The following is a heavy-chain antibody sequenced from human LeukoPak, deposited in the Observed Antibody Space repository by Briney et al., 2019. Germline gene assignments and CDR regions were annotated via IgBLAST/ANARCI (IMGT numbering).Heavy chain of an antibody. CDR3: AKGDLGYCSGGSCYCVY. Sequence: GGSLRLSCAASGFTFSSYSMNWVRQAPGKVLEWVSSISSSSYIYYADSVKGRFTISRDNAKNSLYLQMNSLRAEDTAVYYCAKGDLGYCSGGSCYCVYWGQGTLVTVSS. CDR1: GFTFSSYS. V-gene: IGHV3-21*04. CDR2: ISSSSYI. J-gene: IGHJ4*02. D-gene: IGHD2-15*01.